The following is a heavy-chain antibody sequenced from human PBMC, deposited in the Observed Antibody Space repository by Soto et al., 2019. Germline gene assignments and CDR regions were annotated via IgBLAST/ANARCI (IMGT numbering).Heavy chain of an antibody. CDR3: ARTPRGYGYGASFLDY. D-gene: IGHD5-18*01. CDR1: GFTISSYY. V-gene: IGHV3-7*03. CDR2: IKKDGSDK. Sequence: PAGSLRLTCAASGFTISSYYMSWVRQAPGKGLEWVANIKKDGSDKYYVDAMKNRFTIPRDKAKNSLYLLMNSLSAEDTAVYYCARTPRGYGYGASFLDYWGQGTLVTVSS. J-gene: IGHJ4*02.